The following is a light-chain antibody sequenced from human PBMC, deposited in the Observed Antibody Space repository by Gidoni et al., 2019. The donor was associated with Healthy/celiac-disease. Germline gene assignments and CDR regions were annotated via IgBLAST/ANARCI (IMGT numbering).Light chain of an antibody. CDR2: DAS. V-gene: IGKV3-11*01. CDR1: QSVSSY. CDR3: QQRSNWPPSIT. J-gene: IGKJ5*01. Sequence: EIVVTQSPATLSLSPGERANLSCRASQSVSSYLAWYQQQPGQAPRLLIYDASNRATGIPARFSGSGSGTDFTLTISSLEPEDFAVYSCQQRSNWPPSITFGQGTRLEIK.